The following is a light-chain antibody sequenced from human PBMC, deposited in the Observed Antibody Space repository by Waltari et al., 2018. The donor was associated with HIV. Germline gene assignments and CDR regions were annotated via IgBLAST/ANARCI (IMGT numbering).Light chain of an antibody. Sequence: QSALTQPRSVSGSPGQSVTISCTGTNSDVGLYKYVSWYQQHPGKVPTLLIYDLNDRPSGVPDRCSGSKSGTTASLTISGLQAEDEAFYYCCSYAGSYTLIFGGGTKLTVL. CDR3: CSYAGSYTLI. V-gene: IGLV2-11*01. CDR1: NSDVGLYKY. J-gene: IGLJ2*01. CDR2: DLN.